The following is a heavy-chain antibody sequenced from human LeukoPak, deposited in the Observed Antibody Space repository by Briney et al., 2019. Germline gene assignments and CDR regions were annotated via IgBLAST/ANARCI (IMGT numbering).Heavy chain of an antibody. CDR3: AKRGYSDATTYSPLFDH. CDR2: ITGSGEST. D-gene: IGHD1-26*01. J-gene: IGHJ4*02. V-gene: IGHV3-23*01. Sequence: GGSLRLSCAASGFTFSNYAMAWVRQAPGKGLEWVSGITGSGESTYYTDSVKGRFTISRDNSKNTLFLQLNSLRAEDTAVYYCAKRGYSDATTYSPLFDHWGQGTLVTVSS. CDR1: GFTFSNYA.